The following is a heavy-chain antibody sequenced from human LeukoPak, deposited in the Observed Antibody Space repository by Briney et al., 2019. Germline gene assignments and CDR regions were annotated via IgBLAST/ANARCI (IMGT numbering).Heavy chain of an antibody. D-gene: IGHD1-26*01. J-gene: IGHJ4*02. Sequence: PSGTLSLTCAVSGGSISSSNWWSWVRQPPGKGLEWIGEIYHSGSTNYNPSLKSRVTISVDKSKNQFSLKLSSVTAADTAVYYCARVHDPESGSYFFDYWGQGTLVTVSS. CDR3: ARVHDPESGSYFFDY. CDR1: GGSISSSNW. CDR2: IYHSGST. V-gene: IGHV4-4*02.